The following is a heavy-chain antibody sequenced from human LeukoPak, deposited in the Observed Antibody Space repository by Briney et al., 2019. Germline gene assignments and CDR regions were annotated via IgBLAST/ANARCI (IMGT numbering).Heavy chain of an antibody. J-gene: IGHJ5*02. CDR1: GFTFSSYA. Sequence: GGSLRLSCAASGFTFSSYAMSWVRQAPGKGLEWVSAISGSGGSTYYADSVKGRFTISRDNSKNTLYLQMNSLRVEDTAVYYCAPPGVVVAATQNWFDPWGQGTLVTVSS. CDR2: ISGSGGST. D-gene: IGHD2-15*01. V-gene: IGHV3-23*01. CDR3: APPGVVVAATQNWFDP.